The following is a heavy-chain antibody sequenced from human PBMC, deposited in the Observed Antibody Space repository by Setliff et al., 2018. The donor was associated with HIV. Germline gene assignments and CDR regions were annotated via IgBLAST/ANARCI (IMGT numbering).Heavy chain of an antibody. CDR2: INPNSGGT. CDR3: ASGMRWDTAMGDAFDI. Sequence: ASVKVSCKASGYTFTGYYMHWVRQAPGQGLEWMGRINPNSGGTKYAQKFQGRVTMTRDTSISTAYMELRSLKSDDTAIYFCASGMRWDTAMGDAFDIWGQGTMVTVSS. V-gene: IGHV1-2*06. D-gene: IGHD5-18*01. CDR1: GYTFTGYY. J-gene: IGHJ3*02.